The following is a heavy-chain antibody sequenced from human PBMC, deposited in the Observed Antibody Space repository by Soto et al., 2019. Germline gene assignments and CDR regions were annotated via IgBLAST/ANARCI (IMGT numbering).Heavy chain of an antibody. Sequence: PGGSLRLSCAASGFTFSSYGMHWVRQAPGKGLEWVAVISYDGSNKYYADSVKGRFTISRDNSKNTMYLQMNSLRAEDTAVYYCAKDQERAVAELDYWGQGTLVTVSS. CDR1: GFTFSSYG. CDR3: AKDQERAVAELDY. V-gene: IGHV3-30*18. D-gene: IGHD6-19*01. J-gene: IGHJ4*02. CDR2: ISYDGSNK.